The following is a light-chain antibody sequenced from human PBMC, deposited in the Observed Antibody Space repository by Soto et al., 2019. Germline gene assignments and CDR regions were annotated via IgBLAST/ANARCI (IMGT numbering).Light chain of an antibody. V-gene: IGKV1-5*01. Sequence: DLQMTQSPSTLSASVGDRVTITCRASQTISTWLAWYQQKPGKAPKLLMYDASRLESGVPSTFSGSGSGTEFTLTISSLQPDDVATYYCQQYSGYWTFGQGTKVEIK. CDR1: QTISTW. CDR2: DAS. CDR3: QQYSGYWT. J-gene: IGKJ1*01.